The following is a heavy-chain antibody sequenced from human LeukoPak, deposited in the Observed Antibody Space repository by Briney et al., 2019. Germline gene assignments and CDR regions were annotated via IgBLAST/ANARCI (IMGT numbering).Heavy chain of an antibody. J-gene: IGHJ4*02. CDR3: ARVIIRRDGYNGYFDY. CDR1: GFTFDDYA. D-gene: IGHD5-24*01. Sequence: GRSLRLSCAASGFTFDDYAMHWVRQAPGKGLVWVSRINSDGSSTSYADSVKGRFTISRDNAKNTLYLQMNSLRAEDTAVYYCARVIIRRDGYNGYFDYWGQGTLVTVSS. CDR2: INSDGSST. V-gene: IGHV3-74*01.